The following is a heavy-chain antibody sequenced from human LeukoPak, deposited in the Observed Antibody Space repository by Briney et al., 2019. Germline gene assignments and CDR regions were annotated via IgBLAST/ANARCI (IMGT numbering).Heavy chain of an antibody. V-gene: IGHV4-59*01. Sequence: SQTLSLTCTVSGGSISSYYWSWIRQPPGKGLEWIGYIYYSGSTNYNPSLKSRVTISVDTSKNQFSLKLSSVTAADTAVYYCAGYSSSSSYWGQGTLVTVSS. CDR1: GGSISSYY. CDR3: AGYSSSSSY. CDR2: IYYSGST. D-gene: IGHD6-6*01. J-gene: IGHJ4*02.